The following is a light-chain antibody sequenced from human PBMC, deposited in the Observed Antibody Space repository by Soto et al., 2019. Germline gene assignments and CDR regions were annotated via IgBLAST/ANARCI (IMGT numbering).Light chain of an antibody. Sequence: DIVLTQSPGTLSLSPGERATLSCRASQSVSSTYIAWYQQNPGQAPMLLIYGASSRATGIPDRFSGSGSGTDFTITISRMEPADFAVSFCQQYGRSPPFTFGQGTKVEIK. V-gene: IGKV3-20*01. CDR1: QSVSSTY. CDR2: GAS. CDR3: QQYGRSPPFT. J-gene: IGKJ2*01.